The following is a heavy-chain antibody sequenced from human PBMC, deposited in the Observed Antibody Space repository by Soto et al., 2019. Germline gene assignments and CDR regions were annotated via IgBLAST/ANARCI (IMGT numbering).Heavy chain of an antibody. CDR3: TRERCSGTSCYVGGFDY. Sequence: EVQLVESGGGLVQPGRSLRLSCTASGFSFGDYAMSWFRQAPGKGLEWVGLLRNKAFGGTTEYAASVNGRFSISRDDSKNIAYLQMNSLKTEDTAVYYCTRERCSGTSCYVGGFDYWGQGVLVTVSS. J-gene: IGHJ4*02. D-gene: IGHD2-2*01. V-gene: IGHV3-49*03. CDR1: GFSFGDYA. CDR2: LRNKAFGGTT.